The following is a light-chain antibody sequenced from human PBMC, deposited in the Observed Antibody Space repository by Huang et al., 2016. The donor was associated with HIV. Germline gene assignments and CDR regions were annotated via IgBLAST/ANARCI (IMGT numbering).Light chain of an antibody. Sequence: DIVMTQSPDSLAVSLGERATINCKSSQTVLYSSNNKNDLAWYQPKPGQPPKLLIYGASTRESGVPDRFSGSGSGTDFTLTISSLQAADVAVYYCHQYYRSPWTFGQGTKVEIK. V-gene: IGKV4-1*01. CDR2: GAS. J-gene: IGKJ1*01. CDR3: HQYYRSPWT. CDR1: QTVLYSSNNKND.